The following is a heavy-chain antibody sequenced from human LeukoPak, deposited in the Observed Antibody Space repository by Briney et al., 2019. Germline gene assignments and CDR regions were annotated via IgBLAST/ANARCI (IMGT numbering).Heavy chain of an antibody. V-gene: IGHV4-38-2*02. CDR3: ARDPYGGYDY. CDR1: GYSISSGYY. J-gene: IGHJ4*02. Sequence: PSETLSLTCAVSGYSISSGYYWGWIRQPPGKGLEWIGSINHSGSTYYNPSLKSRVTISVDTSKNQFSLKLSSVTAADTAVYYCARDPYGGYDYWGQGTLVTVSS. CDR2: INHSGST. D-gene: IGHD4-23*01.